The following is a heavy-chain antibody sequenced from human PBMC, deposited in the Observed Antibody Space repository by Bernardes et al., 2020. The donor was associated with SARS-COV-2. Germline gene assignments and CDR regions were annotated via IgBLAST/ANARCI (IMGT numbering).Heavy chain of an antibody. D-gene: IGHD3-16*01. CDR3: ARDLFWWSAGDY. CDR2: VGTDGNT. J-gene: IGHJ4*02. V-gene: IGHV3-23*01. CDR1: GFSLSSHA. Sequence: GWSLRLSCAASGFSLSSHAMSWVRQAPGKGLEWVSGVGTDGNTHYRDSVRGRFSISRDTSKNILYLQMDSLRGEDTAVYFCARDLFWWSAGDYWGQGTLGTVS.